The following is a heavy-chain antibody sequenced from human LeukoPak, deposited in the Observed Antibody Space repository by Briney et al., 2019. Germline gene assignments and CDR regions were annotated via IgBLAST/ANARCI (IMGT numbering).Heavy chain of an antibody. Sequence: GGSLRLSCAASGFTFDDYGMSWVRQAPGKGLEWVSGINWNGGTTVYADSVKGRFTISRDNAKNSLYLQMNSLRVEDTALYYCARGYGSGTYVVFDYWGQGTLVTVSS. J-gene: IGHJ4*02. CDR1: GFTFDDYG. V-gene: IGHV3-20*04. CDR2: INWNGGTT. D-gene: IGHD3-10*01. CDR3: ARGYGSGTYVVFDY.